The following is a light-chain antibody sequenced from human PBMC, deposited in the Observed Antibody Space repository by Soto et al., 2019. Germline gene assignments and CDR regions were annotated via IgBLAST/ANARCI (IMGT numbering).Light chain of an antibody. CDR2: AVS. CDR3: QQSYNTPRT. CDR1: QSISSY. Sequence: DIPMTQSPSSLSASVGDRVTITCRASQSISSYLNWYQQKPGKAPKLLIYAVSSLHSGVPSRFSGSGSGTAFTLTISSLHPEDFATYYCQQSYNTPRTFGQGTKVEIK. J-gene: IGKJ1*01. V-gene: IGKV1-39*01.